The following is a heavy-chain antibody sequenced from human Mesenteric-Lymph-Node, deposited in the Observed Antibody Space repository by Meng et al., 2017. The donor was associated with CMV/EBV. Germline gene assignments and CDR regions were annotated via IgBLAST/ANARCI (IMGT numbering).Heavy chain of an antibody. CDR3: ARQGYSSGPFDY. V-gene: IGHV5-10-1*01. D-gene: IGHD6-19*01. Sequence: SCTGSGYSFTSYWISWVRQMPGKGLEWMGRIDPSDSYTNYSPSFQGHVIISGDKSSSTAYLQWSSLKASDTAMYYCARQGYSSGPFDYWGQGTLVTVSS. CDR2: IDPSDSYT. CDR1: GYSFTSYW. J-gene: IGHJ4*02.